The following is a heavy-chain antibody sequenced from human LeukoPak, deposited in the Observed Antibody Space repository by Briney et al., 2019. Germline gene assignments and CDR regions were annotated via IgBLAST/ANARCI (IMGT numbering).Heavy chain of an antibody. Sequence: PSETLSLTCTVSGGSISSYYWSWIRQPPGKGLEWIGYIYTSGSTNYNPSLKSRVTISVDTSKNQFSLKLSSVTAADTSVYYCAGLHRNLFDPWGQGTLVTVSS. V-gene: IGHV4-4*09. CDR3: AGLHRNLFDP. CDR2: IYTSGST. D-gene: IGHD2-21*01. J-gene: IGHJ5*02. CDR1: GGSISSYY.